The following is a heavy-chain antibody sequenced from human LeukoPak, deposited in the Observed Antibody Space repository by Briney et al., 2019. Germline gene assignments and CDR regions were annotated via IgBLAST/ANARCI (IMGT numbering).Heavy chain of an antibody. CDR2: FFLKGST. CDR3: ARVARCTSCFDVDY. V-gene: IGHV4-38-2*01. CDR1: GGSISTYY. J-gene: IGHJ4*02. D-gene: IGHD2-2*01. Sequence: SETLSLTCAVSGGSISTYYWSWIRQPPGKGLEWIGSFFLKGSTYYNPSLKSRVIISVDTSKNQFSLTLSSVTAADTAVYYCARVARCTSCFDVDYWGQGTLVTVSS.